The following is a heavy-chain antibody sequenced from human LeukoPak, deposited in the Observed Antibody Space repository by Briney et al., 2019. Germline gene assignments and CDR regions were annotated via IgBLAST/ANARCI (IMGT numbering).Heavy chain of an antibody. D-gene: IGHD3-9*01. V-gene: IGHV1-69*13. J-gene: IGHJ4*02. CDR2: IIPIFGTA. CDR1: GGTFISYA. Sequence: SVKVSCKASGGTFISYAISWVRQAPGQGLEWMGGIIPIFGTANYAQKFQGRVTITADESTSTVYMELSSLRSEDTAVYYCARVSPYYDILTGYSPAVYWGQGTLVTVSS. CDR3: ARVSPYYDILTGYSPAVY.